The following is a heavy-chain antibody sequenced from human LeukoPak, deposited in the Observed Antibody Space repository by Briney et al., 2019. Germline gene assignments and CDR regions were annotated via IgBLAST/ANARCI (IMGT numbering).Heavy chain of an antibody. J-gene: IGHJ6*04. V-gene: IGHV4-4*02. D-gene: IGHD6-13*01. CDR1: GGSISSGSW. Sequence: SETLSLTRAVSGGSISSGSWWSWVRQPPGKGLEWIGEIYHSGSTNYNPSLKSRVTISVDKSKNQFSLKLSSVTAADTAVYYCARVSGYSSSWGYYYGMDVWGKGTTVTVSS. CDR2: IYHSGST. CDR3: ARVSGYSSSWGYYYGMDV.